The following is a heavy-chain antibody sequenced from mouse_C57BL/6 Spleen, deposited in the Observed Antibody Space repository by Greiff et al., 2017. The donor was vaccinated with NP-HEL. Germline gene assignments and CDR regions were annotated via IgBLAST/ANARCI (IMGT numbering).Heavy chain of an antibody. CDR3: ARGLLRDAMDY. D-gene: IGHD2-3*01. CDR2: INPSSGYT. V-gene: IGHV1-4*01. Sequence: QVHVKQSGAELARPGASVKMSCKASGYTFTSYTMHWVKQRPGQGLEWIGYINPSSGYTKYNQKFKDKATLTADKSSSTAYMQLSSLTSEDSAVYYCARGLLRDAMDYWGQGTSVTVSS. CDR1: GYTFTSYT. J-gene: IGHJ4*01.